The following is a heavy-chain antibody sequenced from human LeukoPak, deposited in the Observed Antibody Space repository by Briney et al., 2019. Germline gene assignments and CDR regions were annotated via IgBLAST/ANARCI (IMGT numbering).Heavy chain of an antibody. CDR2: IGVSGYFT. Sequence: QPGGSLRLSCAASGFTFSSYAMRWVRQAPGKGLEWVSSIGVSGYFTSYADSVEGRFTISRDKSKNRLYLQMNSLRAEDTAVYYCAKDKEGTILQPSYYFEYWGQGSRVTVAS. CDR3: AKDKEGTILQPSYYFEY. V-gene: IGHV3-23*01. J-gene: IGHJ4*02. D-gene: IGHD3-3*01. CDR1: GFTFSSYA.